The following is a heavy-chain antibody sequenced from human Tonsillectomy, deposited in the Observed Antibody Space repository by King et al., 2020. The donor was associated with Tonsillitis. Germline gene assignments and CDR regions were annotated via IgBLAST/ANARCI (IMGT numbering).Heavy chain of an antibody. CDR1: GFTFSSYD. J-gene: IGHJ3*02. CDR3: ARVSGGGDAFDI. D-gene: IGHD3-16*01. Sequence: QLVQSGGGLVQPGGSLRLSCAASGFTFSSYDMHWVRQATGKGLEWVSAIGTAGDTYYPGSVKGRFTISRENAKNSLYLQMNSLRAGDTAVYYCARVSGGGDAFDIWGQGTMVTVSS. CDR2: IGTAGDT. V-gene: IGHV3-13*04.